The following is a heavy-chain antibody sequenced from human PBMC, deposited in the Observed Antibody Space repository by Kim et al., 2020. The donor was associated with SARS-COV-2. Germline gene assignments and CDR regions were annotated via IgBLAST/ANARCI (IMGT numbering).Heavy chain of an antibody. CDR2: INAGNGNT. J-gene: IGHJ4*02. D-gene: IGHD3-10*01. Sequence: ASVKVSCKASGYTFTSYAMHWVRQAPGQRLEWMGWINAGNGNTKYSQKFQGRVTITRDTSASTAYMELSSLRSEDTAVYYCARARPHLTPDMVREFDYWGQGTLVTVSS. V-gene: IGHV1-3*01. CDR3: ARARPHLTPDMVREFDY. CDR1: GYTFTSYA.